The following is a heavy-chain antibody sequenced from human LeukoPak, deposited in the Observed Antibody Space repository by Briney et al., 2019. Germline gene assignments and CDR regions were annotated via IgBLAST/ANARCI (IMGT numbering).Heavy chain of an antibody. Sequence: PGGSLRLSCAASGFTFYSYGMNWVRQAPGKGLEWVGFIRSKAYGETADYAASVKGRFTISRDDSKATAYLQMNSLKTEDTAVYHCTRDRGAYNLYDYWGQGTLVTVSS. J-gene: IGHJ4*02. V-gene: IGHV3-49*04. CDR3: TRDRGAYNLYDY. CDR1: GFTFYSYG. D-gene: IGHD1-1*01. CDR2: IRSKAYGETA.